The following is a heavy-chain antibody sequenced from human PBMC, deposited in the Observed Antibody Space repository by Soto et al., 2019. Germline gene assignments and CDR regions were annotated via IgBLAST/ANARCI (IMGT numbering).Heavy chain of an antibody. CDR2: INHSGST. CDR3: GPRGAVADPRRY. CDR1: GGSFSDFY. J-gene: IGHJ4*02. V-gene: IGHV4-34*01. D-gene: IGHD6-19*01. Sequence: SETLSLTCAVYGGSFSDFYWTWIRQPPGKGLEWIGEINHSGSTNYNPSLKSRVAISVDTSKNQFSLNLTSVTAADTAVYYCGPRGAVADPRRYWGQGTLVTVS.